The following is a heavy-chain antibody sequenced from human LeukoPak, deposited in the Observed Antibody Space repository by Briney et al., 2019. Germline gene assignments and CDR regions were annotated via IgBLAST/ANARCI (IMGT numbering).Heavy chain of an antibody. Sequence: GGSLRLSCAASGFTFSDFHMSWIRQAPGKGLEWVSYIRNSGSNTYYADSVKGRFTISRDNAKSSLYLQMNSLRTEDTAVYYCARDLGVGGAFDIWGQGTMVTVSS. CDR2: IRNSGSNT. D-gene: IGHD3-3*01. V-gene: IGHV3-11*01. CDR1: GFTFSDFH. J-gene: IGHJ3*02. CDR3: ARDLGVGGAFDI.